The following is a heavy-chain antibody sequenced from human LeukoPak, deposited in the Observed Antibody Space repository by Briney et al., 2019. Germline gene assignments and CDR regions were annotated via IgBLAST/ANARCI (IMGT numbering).Heavy chain of an antibody. V-gene: IGHV3-30*02. CDR3: AKDSNSGYVSVGPNY. CDR2: VRYDGSNY. Sequence: GRSLRPACPPSGFFFSNYCMHSVRQPPGRWLGWVAFVRYDGSNYYYADSVKGRFTISRDNSRNTLYLQMNSLRAEDTGVYSCAKDSNSGYVSVGPNYWGLGTLVTVSS. J-gene: IGHJ4*02. D-gene: IGHD5-12*01. CDR1: GFFFSNYC.